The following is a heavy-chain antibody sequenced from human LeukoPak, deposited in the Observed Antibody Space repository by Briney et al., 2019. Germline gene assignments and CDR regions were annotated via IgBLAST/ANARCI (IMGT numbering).Heavy chain of an antibody. CDR1: GYTFTGYY. D-gene: IGHD3-10*01. CDR3: ARDPGRGVWFGELNYYYMDV. CDR2: INPNSGGT. J-gene: IGHJ6*03. Sequence: ASVKVSCKASGYTFTGYYMHWVRQAPGQGLEWMGWINPNSGGTNYAQKFQGRVTMTRDTSISTAYMELSRLRSDDTAVYYCARDPGRGVWFGELNYYYMDVWGKGTTVTVSS. V-gene: IGHV1-2*02.